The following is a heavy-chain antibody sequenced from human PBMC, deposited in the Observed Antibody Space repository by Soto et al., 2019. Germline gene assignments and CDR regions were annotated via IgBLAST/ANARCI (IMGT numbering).Heavy chain of an antibody. CDR3: ARDGVSSDAFDI. Sequence: QVQLQESGPGLVKPSQTLSLTCTVSGGSISSGDYYWSWIRQPPGTGLEWIGYIYYSGSTYYNPSLKSRVTISVDTSKNQFSLKLSSVTAADTAVYYWARDGVSSDAFDIWGQGTMVTVSS. V-gene: IGHV4-30-4*01. J-gene: IGHJ3*02. CDR2: IYYSGST. CDR1: GGSISSGDYY. D-gene: IGHD3-3*01.